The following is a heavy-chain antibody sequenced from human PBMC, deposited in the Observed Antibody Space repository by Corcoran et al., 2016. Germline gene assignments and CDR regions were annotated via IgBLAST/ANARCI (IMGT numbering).Heavy chain of an antibody. V-gene: IGHV5-51*01. CDR1: GYDFSTYW. D-gene: IGHD3-10*01. CDR2: IYAGDSDT. J-gene: IGHJ4*02. Sequence: EVQLVQSGAEVKKPGDSLKISCRGSGYDFSTYWIGWVRQMPGKGLEWMGIIYAGDSDTRYSPSSQGQGTISVDKSINTAYLQWSSLKASDTAIYYGARLFYGAYYFDYWGQGTLVTVSS. CDR3: ARLFYGAYYFDY.